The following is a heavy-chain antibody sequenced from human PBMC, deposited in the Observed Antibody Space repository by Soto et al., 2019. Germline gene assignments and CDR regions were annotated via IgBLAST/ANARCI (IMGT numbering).Heavy chain of an antibody. D-gene: IGHD3-9*01. CDR3: AKDTYFDWLRALDY. Sequence: GGSLRLSCAASGFTFDDYAMHWVRQAPGKGLEWVSGISWNSGSIGYADSVKGRFTISRDNAKNSLYLQMNSLRAEDTALYYCAKDTYFDWLRALDYWGQGTLVTVSS. CDR1: GFTFDDYA. V-gene: IGHV3-9*01. J-gene: IGHJ4*02. CDR2: ISWNSGSI.